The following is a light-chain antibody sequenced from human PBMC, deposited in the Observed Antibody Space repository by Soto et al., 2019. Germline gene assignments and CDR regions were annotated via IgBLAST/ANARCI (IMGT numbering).Light chain of an antibody. V-gene: IGKV1-27*01. CDR2: AAS. Sequence: DIQMTQSPTSLSASVGDRVTITFRASQGIRNFVAWYQQKPGKAHKLLIYAASTLQSGVPSRFSGSGSGTDFTLTINSLQPEDVSTYSCQMYSSVPVVGPGTKVDIK. CDR1: QGIRNF. CDR3: QMYSSVPV. J-gene: IGKJ3*01.